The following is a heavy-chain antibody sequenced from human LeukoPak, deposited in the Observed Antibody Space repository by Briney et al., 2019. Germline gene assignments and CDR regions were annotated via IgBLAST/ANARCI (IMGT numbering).Heavy chain of an antibody. V-gene: IGHV1-2*02. J-gene: IGHJ6*02. D-gene: IGHD1-7*01. CDR1: GYTFTGYY. CDR3: ARSGLTATTGLDV. Sequence: GASVKVSCKASGYTFTGYYLHWVRQAPGQGLEWMGGINPNTGGTNYAQSFQGRVTMTRDTSITTAYLDLTRLISDDTAVYYCARSGLTATTGLDVWGQGTTGTVSS. CDR2: INPNTGGT.